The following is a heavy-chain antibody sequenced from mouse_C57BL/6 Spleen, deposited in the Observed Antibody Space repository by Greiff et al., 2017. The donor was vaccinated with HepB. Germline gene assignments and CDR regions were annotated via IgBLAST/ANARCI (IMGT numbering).Heavy chain of an antibody. D-gene: IGHD1-1*01. J-gene: IGHJ2*01. CDR2: ILPGSGST. Sequence: VQLQQSGAELMKPGASVKLSCKATGYTFTGYWIEWVKQRPGHGLEWIGEILPGSGSTNYNEKFKGKATFTADTSSNTAYMQLSSLSTEDSAIYYCARRGPLITTVVAYYFDYWGQGTTLTVSS. V-gene: IGHV1-9*01. CDR1: GYTFTGYW. CDR3: ARRGPLITTVVAYYFDY.